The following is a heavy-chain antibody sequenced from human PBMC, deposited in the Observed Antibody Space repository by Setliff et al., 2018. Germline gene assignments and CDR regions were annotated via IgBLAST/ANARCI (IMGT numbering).Heavy chain of an antibody. V-gene: IGHV4-4*09. Sequence: SETLSLTCTVSDGSSSSHYWSWIRQPPGKGLEWIGYIHFSGTTNYNPSLKSRVTLSLDTSKNQFSLNLTSVTAADTAVYYCARATSGWYSVVHAVTIGYWGQGTLVTVSS. CDR2: IHFSGTT. CDR3: ARATSGWYSVVHAVTIGY. J-gene: IGHJ4*02. D-gene: IGHD6-19*01. CDR1: DGSSSSHY.